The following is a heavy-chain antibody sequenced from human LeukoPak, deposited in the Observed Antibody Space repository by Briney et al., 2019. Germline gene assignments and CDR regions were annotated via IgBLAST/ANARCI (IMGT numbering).Heavy chain of an antibody. V-gene: IGHV4-59*01. J-gene: IGHJ5*02. CDR2: IYYSGST. Sequence: PSETLSLTCTVSGGSISSFYWSWIRQPPGKGLEWIGDIYYSGSTNYNPSLKSRVTISVDTSKNQFSLKLSSVTAADTAVYYCARHGTSGTNLNWFDPWGQGTLVTVSS. CDR1: GGSISSFY. CDR3: ARHGTSGTNLNWFDP. D-gene: IGHD1-1*01.